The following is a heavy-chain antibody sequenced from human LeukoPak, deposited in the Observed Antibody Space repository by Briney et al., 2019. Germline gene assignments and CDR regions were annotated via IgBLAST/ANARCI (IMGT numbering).Heavy chain of an antibody. Sequence: PSETLSLTCAVYGGSFSGYYWSWIRQPPGKGLEWIGEINHSGSTNYNPSLKSRVTISVDTSKNQFSLKLSSVTAADTAVYYCARGPLTRDFWSGYKRYYYYGMDVWGQGTTVTVSS. V-gene: IGHV4-34*01. CDR3: ARGPLTRDFWSGYKRYYYYGMDV. CDR1: GGSFSGYY. J-gene: IGHJ6*02. D-gene: IGHD3-3*01. CDR2: INHSGST.